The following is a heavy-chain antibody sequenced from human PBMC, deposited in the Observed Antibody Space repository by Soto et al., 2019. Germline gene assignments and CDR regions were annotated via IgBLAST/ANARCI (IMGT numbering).Heavy chain of an antibody. CDR3: ARGRFHYYGMDV. CDR1: GYSFTNYW. J-gene: IGHJ6*02. Sequence: GESLKISWKGSGYSFTNYWIAWVRQMPGRGLEWMGIIYPGDSDTRYSPSFQGQVTISADKSISTAYLQWTSLRASDTAMYYCARGRFHYYGMDVWGQGTTVTVSS. V-gene: IGHV5-51*01. CDR2: IYPGDSDT.